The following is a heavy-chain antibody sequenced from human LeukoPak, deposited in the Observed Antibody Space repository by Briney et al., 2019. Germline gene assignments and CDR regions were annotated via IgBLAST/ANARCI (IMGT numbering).Heavy chain of an antibody. CDR2: ISSSSSYI. V-gene: IGHV3-21*01. D-gene: IGHD6-13*01. Sequence: PGGSLRLSCAASGFTFSSYSMNWVRQAPGKGLEWVSSISSSSSYIYYADSVKGRFTISRDNAKNSLYLQMNSLRAEDTAVYYCATGGTSSWSDFDYWGQGALVTVSS. CDR1: GFTFSSYS. J-gene: IGHJ4*02. CDR3: ATGGTSSWSDFDY.